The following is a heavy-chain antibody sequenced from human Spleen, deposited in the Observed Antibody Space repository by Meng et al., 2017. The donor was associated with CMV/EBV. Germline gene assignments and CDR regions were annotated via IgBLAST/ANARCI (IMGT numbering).Heavy chain of an antibody. CDR2: IRFDGSDK. Sequence: GGSLRLSCAASGFTFSTSAMDWVRQVPGKGLEWVAFIRFDGSDKYYADSVKGRFTVSRDDSKNTVFLQMNSLRPEDTAVYYCANGYSSSFVDYFGMDVWGQGTTVTVSS. J-gene: IGHJ6*02. V-gene: IGHV3-30*02. D-gene: IGHD2-2*03. CDR1: GFTFSTSA. CDR3: ANGYSSSFVDYFGMDV.